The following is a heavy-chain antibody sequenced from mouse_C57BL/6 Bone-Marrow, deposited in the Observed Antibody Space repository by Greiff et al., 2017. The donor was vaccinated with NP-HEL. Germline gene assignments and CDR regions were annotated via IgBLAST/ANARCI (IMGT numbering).Heavy chain of an antibody. Sequence: DVKLQESGAELVRPGASVKLSCTASGFTITDDYMHWVKQRPEQGLEWIGCIDPENGDTDYASKFQGKATITADTSSSTAYLQLSSLTSEDTAVYYCTTGERDYDAPYYYAMDYWGQGTSVTVSS. CDR1: GFTITDDY. CDR2: IDPENGDT. D-gene: IGHD2-4*01. CDR3: TTGERDYDAPYYYAMDY. J-gene: IGHJ4*01. V-gene: IGHV14-4*01.